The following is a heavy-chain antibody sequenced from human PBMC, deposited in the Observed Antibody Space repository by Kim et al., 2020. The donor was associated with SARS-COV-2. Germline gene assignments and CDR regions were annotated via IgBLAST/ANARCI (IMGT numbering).Heavy chain of an antibody. J-gene: IGHJ4*02. CDR3: ARGLWPGYYFDY. Sequence: YSPSVQGQVTISADKSISTAYLQWSSLKASDTAMYYCARGLWPGYYFDYWGPGTLVTVSS. V-gene: IGHV5-51*01. D-gene: IGHD3-10*01.